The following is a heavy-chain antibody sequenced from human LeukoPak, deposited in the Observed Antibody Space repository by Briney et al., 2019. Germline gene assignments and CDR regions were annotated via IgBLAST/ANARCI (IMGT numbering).Heavy chain of an antibody. V-gene: IGHV1-18*01. CDR2: ISAYNGNT. CDR3: ARERGYSSSWPFDY. J-gene: IGHJ4*02. CDR1: GYTLTSYG. Sequence: ASVKVSCKASGYTLTSYGISWVRQAPGQGLEWMGWISAYNGNTNYAQKLQGRVTMTTDTSTSTAYMELRSLRSDDTAVYYCARERGYSSSWPFDYWGQGTLVTVSS. D-gene: IGHD6-13*01.